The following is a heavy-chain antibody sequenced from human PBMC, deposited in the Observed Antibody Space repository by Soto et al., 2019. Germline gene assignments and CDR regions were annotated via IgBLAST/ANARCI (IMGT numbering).Heavy chain of an antibody. CDR3: ARGAEPYYYGMDV. V-gene: IGHV4-59*01. D-gene: IGHD1-1*01. CDR1: GGSISSYY. Sequence: QVQLQESGPGLVKPSETRSLTCTVSGGSISSYYWSWIRQPPGKGLEWIGYIYYSGSTNYNPSLKSRVTISVDTSKNQFSLKLSSVTAADTAVYYCARGAEPYYYGMDVWGQGTTVTVSS. CDR2: IYYSGST. J-gene: IGHJ6*02.